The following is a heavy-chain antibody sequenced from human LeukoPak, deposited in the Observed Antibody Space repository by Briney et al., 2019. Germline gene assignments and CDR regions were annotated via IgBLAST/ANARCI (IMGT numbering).Heavy chain of an antibody. Sequence: PGGSLRLSCAASGFTFYNYAMSWVRQAPGKGLEWVSAISDSGGHTSYADSVQGRLTISRDNSNNTLFLQMNSLRAGDTAVYYCAKDRLLAAQNDHWGQGTLVTVSS. J-gene: IGHJ5*02. D-gene: IGHD6-13*01. CDR3: AKDRLLAAQNDH. CDR1: GFTFYNYA. CDR2: ISDSGGHT. V-gene: IGHV3-23*01.